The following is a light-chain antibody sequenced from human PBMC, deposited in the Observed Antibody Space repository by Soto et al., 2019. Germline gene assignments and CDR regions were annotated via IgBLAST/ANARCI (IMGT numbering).Light chain of an antibody. CDR3: QQYGSSIT. CDR2: GAS. V-gene: IGKV3-20*01. Sequence: EIVLTQSPGTLSLSPGERATLYCSASQSVSSSYLAWYQQKPGQAPRLLIYGASSRATGIPDRFSGSGSGTDFTLTINRLEPEDFAVYYCQQYGSSITFGQWTRLEIK. J-gene: IGKJ5*01. CDR1: QSVSSSY.